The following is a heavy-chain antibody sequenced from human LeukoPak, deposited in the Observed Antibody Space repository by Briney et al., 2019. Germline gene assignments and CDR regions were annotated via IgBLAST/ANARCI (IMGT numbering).Heavy chain of an antibody. Sequence: ASVKVSCKASGYTFTGYYMHWVRPAPGQGLEWMGWINPNSGGTNYAQKFQGRVTMTRDTSISTAYMELSRLRSDDTAVYYCATLPGIAAAGGSLHFDYWGQGTLVTVSS. V-gene: IGHV1-2*02. J-gene: IGHJ4*02. CDR2: INPNSGGT. CDR3: ATLPGIAAAGGSLHFDY. CDR1: GYTFTGYY. D-gene: IGHD6-13*01.